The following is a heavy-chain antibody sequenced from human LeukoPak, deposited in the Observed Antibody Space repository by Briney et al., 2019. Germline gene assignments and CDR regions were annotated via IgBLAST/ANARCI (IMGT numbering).Heavy chain of an antibody. CDR1: GDSISSGDYY. CDR2: IYYRGST. Sequence: SETLSLTCTVSGDSISSGDYYWRWIRQPPGKGLEWIGYIYYRGSTYYNPARKSRFTISVDTSKNQFSLKLSSVTAADTAVYYCARYYHSSQGIDYWGQGPLVTVSS. CDR3: ARYYHSSQGIDY. D-gene: IGHD3-22*01. J-gene: IGHJ4*02. V-gene: IGHV4-30-4*01.